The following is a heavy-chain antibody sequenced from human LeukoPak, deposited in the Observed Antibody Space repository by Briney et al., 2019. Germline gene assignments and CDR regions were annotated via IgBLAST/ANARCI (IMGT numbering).Heavy chain of an antibody. J-gene: IGHJ4*02. CDR3: ASTPTHNPRHFPFDY. D-gene: IGHD3-9*01. CDR1: GGSISSYY. CDR2: IYTSGST. Sequence: SETLSLTCTVSGGSISSYYWSWIRQPAGKGLEWIGRIYTSGSTNYNPSLKSRVTMSVDTSKNQFSLKLSSVTAADTAVYYCASTPTHNPRHFPFDYWGQGTLVTVSS. V-gene: IGHV4-4*07.